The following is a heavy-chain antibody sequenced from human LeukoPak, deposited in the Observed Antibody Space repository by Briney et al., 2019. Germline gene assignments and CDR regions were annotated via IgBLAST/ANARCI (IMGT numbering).Heavy chain of an antibody. CDR2: INPNSGGT. J-gene: IGHJ4*02. Sequence: ASVQVSCKASGYTFTGYYMHWVRQAPGQGLEWMGWINPNSGGTNYAQKFQGRVTMTRDTSISTAYMELSRLRSDDTAVYYCARGLSSSSTYSLDYWGQGTLVTVSS. V-gene: IGHV1-2*02. D-gene: IGHD6-6*01. CDR3: ARGLSSSSTYSLDY. CDR1: GYTFTGYY.